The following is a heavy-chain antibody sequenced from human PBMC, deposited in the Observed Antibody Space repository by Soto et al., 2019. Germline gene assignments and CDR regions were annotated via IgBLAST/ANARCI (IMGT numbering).Heavy chain of an antibody. D-gene: IGHD3-3*01. V-gene: IGHV1-2*04. J-gene: IGHJ4*02. CDR3: ARGDRITIFGVAPLDY. Sequence: GASVKVSCKASGYTFTGYYMHWVRQAPGQGLERMGWINPNSGGTNYAQKFQGWVTMTRDTSISTAYMELSRLRSDDTAVYYCARGDRITIFGVAPLDYWGQGTLVTVSS. CDR2: INPNSGGT. CDR1: GYTFTGYY.